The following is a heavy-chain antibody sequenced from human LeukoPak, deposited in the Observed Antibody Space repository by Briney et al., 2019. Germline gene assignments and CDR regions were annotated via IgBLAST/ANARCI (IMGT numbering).Heavy chain of an antibody. Sequence: ASVKVSCKVSGYTLTELSMHWVRQAPGKGLEWMGGFDPEDGETIYAQKFQGRVTMTEDTSTSTAYMDLRSLRSDDTAVYYCARESSGLPGTREFDYWGQGTLVTVSS. CDR1: GYTLTELS. J-gene: IGHJ4*02. V-gene: IGHV1-24*01. CDR2: FDPEDGET. D-gene: IGHD6-13*01. CDR3: ARESSGLPGTREFDY.